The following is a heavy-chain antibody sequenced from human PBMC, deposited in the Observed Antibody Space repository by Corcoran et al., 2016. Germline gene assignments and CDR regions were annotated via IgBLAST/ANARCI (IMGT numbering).Heavy chain of an antibody. D-gene: IGHD6-13*01. CDR1: GFTFSSYG. Sequence: QVQLVESGGGVVQPRRSLRLSCAASGFTFSSYGMYWVRQAPGKGLEWVAVISYDGSNKYYADSVKGRFTISRDNSKNTLYLQMNSLRAEDTAVYYCANCMYSSSWHRLVGYYYYGMDVWGQGTTVTVSS. J-gene: IGHJ6*02. CDR3: ANCMYSSSWHRLVGYYYYGMDV. V-gene: IGHV3-30*18. CDR2: ISYDGSNK.